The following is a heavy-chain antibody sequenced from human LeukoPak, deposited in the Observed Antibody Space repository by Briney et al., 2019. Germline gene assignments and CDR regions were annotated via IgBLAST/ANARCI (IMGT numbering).Heavy chain of an antibody. CDR3: ARLKGDILTGYSWPHAFDI. Sequence: KPGESLKISCKGSGYSFTSYWIGWVRQMPGKGLEWMGIIYPGDSDTRYSPSFQGQATISADKSISTAYLQWSSLKASDTAMYYCARLKGDILTGYSWPHAFDIWGQGTMVTVSS. V-gene: IGHV5-51*03. CDR1: GYSFTSYW. D-gene: IGHD3-9*01. J-gene: IGHJ3*02. CDR2: IYPGDSDT.